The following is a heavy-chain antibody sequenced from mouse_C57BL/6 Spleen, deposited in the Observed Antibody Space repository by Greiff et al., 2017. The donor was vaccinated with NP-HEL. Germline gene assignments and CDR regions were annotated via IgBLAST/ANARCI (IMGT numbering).Heavy chain of an antibody. D-gene: IGHD1-1*01. CDR3: ASVAVVAMDY. Sequence: QVQLQQPGAELVKPGASVKMSCTASGYTFTSYWITWVQQRPGQGLEWIGALYPGSGSTNYTEKFKSKATLTVDTYSSKAYMQLSSLTSEDSAGYYCASVAVVAMDYWGQGTSVTVSS. V-gene: IGHV1-55*01. CDR1: GYTFTSYW. J-gene: IGHJ4*01. CDR2: LYPGSGST.